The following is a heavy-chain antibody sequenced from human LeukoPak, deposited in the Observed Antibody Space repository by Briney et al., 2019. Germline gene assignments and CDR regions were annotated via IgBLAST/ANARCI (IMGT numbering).Heavy chain of an antibody. CDR3: ARSYEGSGFSD. V-gene: IGHV3-21*01. CDR2: ISSSGSYI. Sequence: PGGSLRLSCAASAFTFSSYSMNWVRQAPGKGLEWVSSISSSGSYIYYVDSVRGRFTISRDNAKNSLYLQMNSLRAEDTAVYYCARSYEGSGFSDWGQGTLVTVSS. J-gene: IGHJ4*02. CDR1: AFTFSSYS. D-gene: IGHD3-3*01.